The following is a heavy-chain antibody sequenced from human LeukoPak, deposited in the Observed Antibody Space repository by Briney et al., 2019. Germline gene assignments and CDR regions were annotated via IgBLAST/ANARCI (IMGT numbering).Heavy chain of an antibody. D-gene: IGHD6-13*01. CDR3: ARTLSSSWSYGY. J-gene: IGHJ4*02. Sequence: SQTLSLTCTVSGGSISSGSYYWSWLRQPAGKGLEWIGRVYTTGNTNYNPSLKSRVTISVDTSKNQFSLKLSSVTAADTALYYCARTLSSSWSYGYWGQGTLVTVSS. CDR1: GGSISSGSYY. CDR2: VYTTGNT. V-gene: IGHV4-61*02.